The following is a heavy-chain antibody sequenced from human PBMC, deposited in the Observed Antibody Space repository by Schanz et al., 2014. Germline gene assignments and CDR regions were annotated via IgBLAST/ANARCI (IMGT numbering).Heavy chain of an antibody. V-gene: IGHV3-30*18. D-gene: IGHD2-2*01. CDR1: GFTFSDHY. Sequence: GQLAESGGGLVQPGGSLRLSCAASGFTFSDHYMHWVRQAPGKGLEWVAAMSYDGSIKYYGDSVKGRFTISRDNSKNTLYLHMNTLRSEDTAVYYCAKDSTHIDIVLVPTAIDYWGQGTLVTVSS. CDR3: AKDSTHIDIVLVPTAIDY. CDR2: MSYDGSIK. J-gene: IGHJ4*02.